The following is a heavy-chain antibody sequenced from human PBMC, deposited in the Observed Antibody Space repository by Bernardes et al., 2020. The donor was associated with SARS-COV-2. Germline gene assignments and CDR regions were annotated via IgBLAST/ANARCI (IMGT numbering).Heavy chain of an antibody. D-gene: IGHD3-22*01. CDR2: IYWDDDK. V-gene: IGHV2-5*02. Sequence: SGPTLLKPPQTLTLTCPFSLFSLNTYGVSVGWIRQPPGKALEWLALIYWDDDKRYSPSLKSRITITKDTTKNQVVLTMTNMDPVDTATYYCAHRIASYYDSNGFSKGWFDPWGQGTLVTVSS. CDR1: LFSLNTYGVS. CDR3: AHRIASYYDSNGFSKGWFDP. J-gene: IGHJ5*02.